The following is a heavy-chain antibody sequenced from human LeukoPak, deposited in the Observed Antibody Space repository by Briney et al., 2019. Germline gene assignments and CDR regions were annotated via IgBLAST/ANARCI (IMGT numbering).Heavy chain of an antibody. CDR2: INPNSGGT. J-gene: IGHJ5*02. D-gene: IGHD2-2*01. CDR1: GYTFTGYY. V-gene: IGHV1-2*06. CDR3: ARGVVVPAAIDWFDP. Sequence: ASVKVSCKASGYTFTGYYMHWVRQAPGQGLEWMGRINPNSGGTNYAQKFQGRVTTTRDTSISTAYMELSRLRSDDTAVYYCARGVVVPAAIDWFDPWGQGTLVTVSS.